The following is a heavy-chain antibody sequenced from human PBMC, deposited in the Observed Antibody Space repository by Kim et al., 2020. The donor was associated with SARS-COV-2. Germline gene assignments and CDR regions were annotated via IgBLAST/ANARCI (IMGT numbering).Heavy chain of an antibody. V-gene: IGHV3-7*03. CDR1: GFTFSSYW. CDR2: IKEDGSQT. D-gene: IGHD5-12*01. CDR3: ERDCLNRANRARVDP. Sequence: GGSLRLSCAASGFTFSSYWMSWVRQAPGRGLEWVANIKEDGSQTYYVDSVKGRFTISRDNAKNSLYLQMNSLRAEDTAVYYCERDCLNRANRARVDPWGQGTLVTVSS. J-gene: IGHJ5*02.